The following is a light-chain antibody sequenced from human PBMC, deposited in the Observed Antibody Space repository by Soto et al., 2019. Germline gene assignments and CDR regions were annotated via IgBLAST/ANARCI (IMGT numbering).Light chain of an antibody. CDR2: EVS. J-gene: IGLJ1*01. CDR1: SSDVGSYNY. CDR3: SSYTSTSTYV. Sequence: QSVLTQPASVSGSPGQSITISCTGTSSDVGSYNYVSWYQQHPGKAPKLMIYEVSNRPSGVSNRFSGSKSGYTASLTISGLQAEDEADYYCSSYTSTSTYVFGTGIKVTVL. V-gene: IGLV2-14*01.